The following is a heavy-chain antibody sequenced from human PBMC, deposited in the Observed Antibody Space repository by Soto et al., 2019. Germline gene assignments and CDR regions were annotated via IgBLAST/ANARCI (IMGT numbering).Heavy chain of an antibody. CDR3: ARAVEQLVRCYYYGMDV. J-gene: IGHJ6*02. D-gene: IGHD6-6*01. Sequence: SVKVSCKASGGTFSSYAISWVRQAPGQGLEWMGGIIPIFGTANYAQKFQGRVTITADKSTSTAYMELSSLRSEDTAVYYCARAVEQLVRCYYYGMDVWGQGTTVTVSS. CDR2: IIPIFGTA. CDR1: GGTFSSYA. V-gene: IGHV1-69*06.